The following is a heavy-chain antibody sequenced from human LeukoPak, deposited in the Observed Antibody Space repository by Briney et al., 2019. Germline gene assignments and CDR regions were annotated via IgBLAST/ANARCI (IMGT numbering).Heavy chain of an antibody. CDR3: ARSEVGAIYPFDAFDI. CDR1: GDSISSSDYY. Sequence: SETLSLTCTVSGDSISSSDYYWDWIRQPPGKGLEWIGHIFYSGPTYYNPSLKSRVTISVDTSKNQFSLKLSSVTAADTAVYYCARSEVGAIYPFDAFDIWGQGTMVTVSS. J-gene: IGHJ3*02. V-gene: IGHV4-39*01. CDR2: IFYSGPT. D-gene: IGHD1-26*01.